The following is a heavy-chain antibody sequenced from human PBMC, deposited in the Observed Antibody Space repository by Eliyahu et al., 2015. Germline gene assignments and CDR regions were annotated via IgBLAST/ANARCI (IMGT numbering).Heavy chain of an antibody. D-gene: IGHD4-23*01. CDR3: ARGGITVVKY. CDR1: GGSFSTYY. J-gene: IGHJ4*02. CDR2: INRSGST. Sequence: QVQLQQWGAGLLKPSETLSLTCAVYGGSFSTYYWSWIRQPPGKGLEWIGEINRSGSTNFNPSLKSRVTISIDTSKNQFSLKLTSVTAADTAVYYCARGGITVVKYWGXGTLVTVSS. V-gene: IGHV4-34*01.